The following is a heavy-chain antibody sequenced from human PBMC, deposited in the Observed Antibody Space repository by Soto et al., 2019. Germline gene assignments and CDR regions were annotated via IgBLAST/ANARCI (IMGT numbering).Heavy chain of an antibody. Sequence: QVQLQQWGAGLLKPSETLSLTCATSGESFSGNYWSWVRQPPGKGLEWIGETNHRGTTVYNPSLRGRVSISLDMSKNQFSLRLSFVTAADLAVYYCARGDQKIVDASEYWGPGTLVTVSS. J-gene: IGHJ4*02. CDR1: GESFSGNY. CDR2: TNHRGTT. CDR3: ARGDQKIVDASEY. V-gene: IGHV4-34*01. D-gene: IGHD2-15*01.